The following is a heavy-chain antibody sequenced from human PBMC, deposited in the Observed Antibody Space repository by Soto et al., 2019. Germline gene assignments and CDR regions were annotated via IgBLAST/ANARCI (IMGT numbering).Heavy chain of an antibody. V-gene: IGHV1-69*01. J-gene: IGHJ4*02. Sequence: QVQLVQSGAEMKKPGSSVKVSCKVSGDSFSSYAISWVRQAPGEGLEWVGGIIPIFETANYAQNFQGRVTTPAVESTTTAYMEVTRLRPEDTAVFYCAASDSSSWQHDYWGQGTLITVSS. CDR1: GDSFSSYA. D-gene: IGHD6-13*01. CDR3: AASDSSSWQHDY. CDR2: IIPIFETA.